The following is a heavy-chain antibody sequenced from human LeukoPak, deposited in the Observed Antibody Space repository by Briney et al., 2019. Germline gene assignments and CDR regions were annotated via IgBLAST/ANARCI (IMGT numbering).Heavy chain of an antibody. CDR1: GFTFSSYW. D-gene: IGHD3-3*01. J-gene: IGHJ5*02. Sequence: GGSLRLSCAASGFTFSSYWLTGVRQAPGRGRDGVTYIRYDGTTIYYADSVKGRFTISRDNSKNTVYLQMNSLRAEDTAVYYCAGGERFLEWLLSWGQGTLVTVSS. V-gene: IGHV3-30*02. CDR3: AGGERFLEWLLS. CDR2: IRYDGTTI.